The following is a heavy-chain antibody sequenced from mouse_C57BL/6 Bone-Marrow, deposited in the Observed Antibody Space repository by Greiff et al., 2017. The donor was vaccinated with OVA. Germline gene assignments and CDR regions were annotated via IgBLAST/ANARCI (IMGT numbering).Heavy chain of an antibody. CDR3: ARSPGGLLRYPYYYAMDY. D-gene: IGHD1-1*01. V-gene: IGHV1-42*01. Sequence: VHVKQSGPELVKPGASVKISCKASGYSFTGYYMNWVKQSPEKSLEWIGEINPSTGGTTYNQKFKAKATLTVDKSSSTAYMQLKSLTSEDSAVYYCARSPGGLLRYPYYYAMDYWGQGTSVTVSS. J-gene: IGHJ4*01. CDR1: GYSFTGYY. CDR2: INPSTGGT.